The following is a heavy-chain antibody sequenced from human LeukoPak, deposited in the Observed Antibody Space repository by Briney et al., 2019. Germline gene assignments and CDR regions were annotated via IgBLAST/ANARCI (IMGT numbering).Heavy chain of an antibody. CDR3: ARDRGGGYNLYYFDY. CDR2: IIPIFGTA. D-gene: IGHD5-24*01. Sequence: SVKVSCKASGGTFISYAISWVRQAPGQGLEWMGGIIPIFGTANYAQKFQGRVTITADESTSTAYMELSSLRSEDTAVYYCARDRGGGYNLYYFDYWGQGTLVTVSS. V-gene: IGHV1-69*01. J-gene: IGHJ4*02. CDR1: GGTFISYA.